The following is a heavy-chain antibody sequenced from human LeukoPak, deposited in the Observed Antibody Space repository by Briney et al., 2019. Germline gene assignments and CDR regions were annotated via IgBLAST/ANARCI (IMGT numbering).Heavy chain of an antibody. Sequence: GGSLRLSCAASGFTVSNYDMHWVRQAPGKGLEWVALISCDGSNKYYADSVKGRFTISRDNSKNTLYLQMNSLRAEDTAVYYCTRDMGGTYFDYWGQGTLVTVSS. J-gene: IGHJ4*02. CDR1: GFTVSNYD. CDR3: TRDMGGTYFDY. CDR2: ISCDGSNK. D-gene: IGHD1-26*01. V-gene: IGHV3-30*03.